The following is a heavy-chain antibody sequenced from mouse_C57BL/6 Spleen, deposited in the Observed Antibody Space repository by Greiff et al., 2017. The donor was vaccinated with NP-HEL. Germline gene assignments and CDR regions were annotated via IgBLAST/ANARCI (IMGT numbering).Heavy chain of an antibody. CDR1: GFSLSTSGMG. CDR2: IYWDDDK. V-gene: IGHV8-12*01. J-gene: IGHJ4*01. D-gene: IGHD4-1*02. Sequence: QVTLKESGPGILQSSQTLSLTCSFSGFSLSTSGMGVSWIRQPSGKGLEWLAHIYWDDDKRYNPSLKSRLTISKDTSRNQVFLKITSVDTADTATYYCARRPQLPYYAMDYWGQGTSVTVSS. CDR3: ARRPQLPYYAMDY.